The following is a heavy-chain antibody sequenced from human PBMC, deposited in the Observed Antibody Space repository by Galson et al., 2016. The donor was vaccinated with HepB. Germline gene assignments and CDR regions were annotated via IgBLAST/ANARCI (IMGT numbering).Heavy chain of an antibody. CDR2: ITGSGGTT. CDR1: GFTFNTYA. Sequence: SLRLSCAASGFTFNTYAMTWVRQAPGKGLEWVSAITGSGGTTVYADSVKGRFTISRDNSRNTLFLQMNSLTAEDTAVYYCSKDRTGTHYVSGNYINYYGMDVWGLGTTVTVSS. D-gene: IGHD3-10*01. V-gene: IGHV3-23*01. CDR3: SKDRTGTHYVSGNYINYYGMDV. J-gene: IGHJ6*02.